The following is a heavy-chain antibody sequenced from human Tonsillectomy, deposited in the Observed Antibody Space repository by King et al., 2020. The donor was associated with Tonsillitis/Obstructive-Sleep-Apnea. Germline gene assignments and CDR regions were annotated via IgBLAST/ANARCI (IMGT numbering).Heavy chain of an antibody. CDR1: GFTVSSNY. J-gene: IGHJ4*02. CDR3: ARSIVVPAPLDY. CDR2: IYSGGST. V-gene: IGHV3-53*01. D-gene: IGHD2-2*01. Sequence: VQLVESGGGLIQPGGSLRLSCAASGFTVSSNYMSWVCQAPGKGLEWVSVIYSGGSTYYADSVKGGFTISRDNSKNTLYLQMNSLRAEDTAVYYCARSIVVPAPLDYWGQGTLVTVSS.